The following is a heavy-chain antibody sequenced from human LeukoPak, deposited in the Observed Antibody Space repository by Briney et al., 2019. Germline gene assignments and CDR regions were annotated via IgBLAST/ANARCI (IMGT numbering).Heavy chain of an antibody. CDR2: IKQDGSEK. CDR1: GFTFSRYW. V-gene: IGHV3-7*03. D-gene: IGHD6-6*01. J-gene: IGHJ4*02. Sequence: GSLRLSCAASGFTFSRYWMSWVRQAPGQGLEWVANIKQDGSEKYYVDSVKGRFTISRDNAKNSLYLQMNSLRAEDTAVYYCARDDYSSSDYWGQGTLVTVSS. CDR3: ARDDYSSSDY.